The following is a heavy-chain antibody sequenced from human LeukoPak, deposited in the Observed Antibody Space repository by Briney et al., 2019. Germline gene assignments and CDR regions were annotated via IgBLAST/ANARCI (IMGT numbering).Heavy chain of an antibody. CDR2: IYYSGST. CDR3: ARGSYYDILVWGPPFDP. CDR1: GDSISSSSHY. D-gene: IGHD3-9*01. Sequence: SETLSLTCTVSGDSISSSSHYWGWIRQPPGKGLEWIGSIYYSGSTYYNPSLKSRVTISVDTSKNQFSLKLSSVTAADTAVYYCARGSYYDILVWGPPFDPWGQGTLVTVSS. J-gene: IGHJ5*02. V-gene: IGHV4-39*07.